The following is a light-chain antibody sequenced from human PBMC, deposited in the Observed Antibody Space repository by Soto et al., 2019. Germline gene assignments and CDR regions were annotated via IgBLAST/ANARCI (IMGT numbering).Light chain of an antibody. J-gene: IGKJ1*01. Sequence: DIQMTQSPSSLSASIGDRVTITCRASQTITTWMAWYQQKPGKAPKLLVYDASTLQSGVATRFSGSGPGTEFTLIISGLLPEDSATYYCQQYTNTNNPWMFGQWTKV. CDR3: QQYTNTNNPWM. CDR2: DAS. V-gene: IGKV1-5*01. CDR1: QTITTW.